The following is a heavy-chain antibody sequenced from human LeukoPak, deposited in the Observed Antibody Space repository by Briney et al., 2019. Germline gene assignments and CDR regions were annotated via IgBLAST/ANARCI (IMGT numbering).Heavy chain of an antibody. CDR2: ISNNGGYT. CDR3: AKSEGPPFYYYDFWSGYLAGGGYYYGMDV. J-gene: IGHJ6*02. Sequence: HPGGSLRLSCAASGCTFSSSAMSWVRQAPGKGLEWVSAISNNGGYTYYADSVQRRFTISRDNSKSTLCLQMNSLRAEDTAVYYCAKSEGPPFYYYDFWSGYLAGGGYYYGMDVWGQGTTVTVSS. CDR1: GCTFSSSA. V-gene: IGHV3-23*01. D-gene: IGHD3-3*01.